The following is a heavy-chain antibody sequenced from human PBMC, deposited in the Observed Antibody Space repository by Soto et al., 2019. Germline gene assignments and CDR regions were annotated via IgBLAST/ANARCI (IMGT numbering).Heavy chain of an antibody. CDR3: AKDRVDYGDYRGLDY. CDR1: GFTFSSYA. J-gene: IGHJ4*02. V-gene: IGHV3-23*01. D-gene: IGHD4-17*01. CDR2: ISGSGTNR. Sequence: EVQLLESGGGLVQPGGSLRLSCAASGFTFSSYAMTWVRQAPGKGLEWVSAISGSGTNRYYADSVKGRFTISRDNSKNTLYLQMYSLRAVDTAVYYCAKDRVDYGDYRGLDYWGQGTLVTVSS.